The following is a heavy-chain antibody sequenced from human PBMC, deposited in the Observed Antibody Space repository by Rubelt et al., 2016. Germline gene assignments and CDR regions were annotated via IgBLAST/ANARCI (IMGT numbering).Heavy chain of an antibody. J-gene: IGHJ4*02. CDR2: ISFDGSNK. CDR1: SYG. D-gene: IGHD3-10*01. CDR3: ARRGGDSGSYYHFDY. V-gene: IGHV3-30*03. Sequence: SYGMHWVRQAPGKGLEWVALISFDGSNKKNADTVKGRFTISRDNSQNTLYLQMSSLRAEDTAVYYCARRGGDSGSYYHFDYWGQGTLVTVSS.